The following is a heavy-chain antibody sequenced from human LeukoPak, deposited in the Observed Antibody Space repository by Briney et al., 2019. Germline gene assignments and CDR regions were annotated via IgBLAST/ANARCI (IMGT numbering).Heavy chain of an antibody. V-gene: IGHV1-8*01. D-gene: IGHD3-10*01. CDR1: GYTFTSYD. CDR2: MNPNSGNT. Sequence: GASVKVSCKASGYTFTSYDINWVRQATGQGLEWMGWMNPNSGNTGYAQKFQGRVTMTRNTSISTAYMELSSLRSEDTAVYYCACRMVRGVINWFDPWGQGTLVTVSS. CDR3: ACRMVRGVINWFDP. J-gene: IGHJ5*02.